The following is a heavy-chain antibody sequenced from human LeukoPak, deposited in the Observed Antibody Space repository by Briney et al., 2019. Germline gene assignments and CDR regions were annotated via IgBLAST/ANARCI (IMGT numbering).Heavy chain of an antibody. Sequence: ASVKVSCKASEGTFSSYAISWVRQAPGQGLEWMGRIIPILGIANYAQKFQGRVTITADKSTSTAYMELSSLRSEDTAVYYCARVGDCGDYGAFDIWGQGTMVTVSS. V-gene: IGHV1-69*04. CDR3: ARVGDCGDYGAFDI. D-gene: IGHD4-17*01. J-gene: IGHJ3*02. CDR2: IIPILGIA. CDR1: EGTFSSYA.